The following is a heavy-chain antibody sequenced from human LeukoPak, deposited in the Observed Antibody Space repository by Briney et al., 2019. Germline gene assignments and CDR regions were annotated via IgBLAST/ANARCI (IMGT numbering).Heavy chain of an antibody. CDR2: ISGSGGST. Sequence: GGSLRLSCAASGFTFSSYAMSWVRQAPGKGLEWVSAISGSGGSTYYADSVKGRFTISRDNSKNTLYLQINSLGAEDTALYYCAKARRVVDHFDYWGQGTLVTVSS. CDR3: AKARRVVDHFDY. D-gene: IGHD2-15*01. J-gene: IGHJ4*02. CDR1: GFTFSSYA. V-gene: IGHV3-23*01.